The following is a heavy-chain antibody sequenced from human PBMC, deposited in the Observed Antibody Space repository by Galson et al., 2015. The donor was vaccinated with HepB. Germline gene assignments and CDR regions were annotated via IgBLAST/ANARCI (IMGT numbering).Heavy chain of an antibody. CDR1: GYSFTDYY. V-gene: IGHV1-2*02. CDR2: INPRSGVT. D-gene: IGHD1-26*01. J-gene: IGHJ3*02. Sequence: SVKVSCKASGYSFTDYYMHWVRQAPGQGLEWMGWINPRSGVTDYRQKFQGRVAMTRDTSIRTASMELSSLRSDDTAVYFCARDRGGSYGDALDIWGQGTMVTVSS. CDR3: ARDRGGSYGDALDI.